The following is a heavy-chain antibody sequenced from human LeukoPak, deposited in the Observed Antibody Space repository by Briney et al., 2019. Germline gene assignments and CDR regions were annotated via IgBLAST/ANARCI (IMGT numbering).Heavy chain of an antibody. CDR1: GFTFSSYT. D-gene: IGHD2-8*01. J-gene: IGHJ4*02. Sequence: GGSLRLSCAASGFTFSSYTMNWVRQAPGKGLEWVSYISSTSSAIYYADSVKGRFTISRDNAKNSLYLQMNSLRAEDTAVYYCTRGDHGDYWGQGTLVTVSP. V-gene: IGHV3-48*01. CDR2: ISSTSSAI. CDR3: TRGDHGDY.